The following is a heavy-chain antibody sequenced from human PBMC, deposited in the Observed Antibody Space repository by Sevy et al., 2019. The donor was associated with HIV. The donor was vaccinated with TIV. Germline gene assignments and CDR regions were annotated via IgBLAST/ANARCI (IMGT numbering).Heavy chain of an antibody. CDR1: GISFNNYG. J-gene: IGHJ6*02. Sequence: GGSLRLSCAASGISFNNYGMHWVRRAPGKGLEWLAVISYDGTNQYYADSVKGRFTISRDDSKNTLYLQMNSLRVEDTAVYYCAKVWGSKGELFEFYAMDVWGQGTTVTVSS. CDR3: AKVWGSKGELFEFYAMDV. D-gene: IGHD1-26*01. CDR2: ISYDGTNQ. V-gene: IGHV3-30*18.